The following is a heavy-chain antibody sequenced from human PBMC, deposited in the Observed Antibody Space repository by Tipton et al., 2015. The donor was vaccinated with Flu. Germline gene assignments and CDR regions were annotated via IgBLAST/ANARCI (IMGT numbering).Heavy chain of an antibody. Sequence: LRLSCTVSGGSISSGDYYWSWIRRPPGKGLEWIGYVYYSGSIYYNPSLKSRVTISVDTSKNQFSLKLSSVTAADTAVYYCAREGYTVTTRWFDPWGQGTLVTVSS. V-gene: IGHV4-30-4*01. CDR3: AREGYTVTTRWFDP. CDR1: GGSISSGDYY. D-gene: IGHD4-17*01. J-gene: IGHJ5*02. CDR2: VYYSGSI.